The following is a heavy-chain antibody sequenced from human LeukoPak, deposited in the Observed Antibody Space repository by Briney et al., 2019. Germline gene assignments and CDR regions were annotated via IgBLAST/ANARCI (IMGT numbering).Heavy chain of an antibody. V-gene: IGHV1-18*01. CDR3: VSTKYYYYYYMDV. CDR2: ISAYNGNT. CDR1: GYTFTSYG. J-gene: IGHJ6*03. Sequence: GASVKVSCKASGYTFTSYGISWVRQAPGQGLEWMGWISAYNGNTNYAQKLQGRVTMTTDTSTSTAYMELSSLTSEDTAVYYCVSTKYYYYYYMDVWGKGTTVTVSS. D-gene: IGHD2-8*01.